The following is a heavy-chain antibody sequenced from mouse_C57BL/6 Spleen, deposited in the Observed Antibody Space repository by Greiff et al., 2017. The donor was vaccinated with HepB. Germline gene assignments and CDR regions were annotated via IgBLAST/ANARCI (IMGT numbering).Heavy chain of an antibody. D-gene: IGHD1-1*01. CDR2: IDPEDGET. V-gene: IGHV14-2*01. Sequence: EVQLQQSGAELVKPGASVKLSCTASGFNIKDYYMHWVKQRTEQGLEWIGRIDPEDGETKYAPKFQGKATITADTSSNTAYLQLSSLTSEDTAVYYCARIITTVVATLDYFDYWGQGTTLTVSS. CDR3: ARIITTVVATLDYFDY. CDR1: GFNIKDYY. J-gene: IGHJ2*01.